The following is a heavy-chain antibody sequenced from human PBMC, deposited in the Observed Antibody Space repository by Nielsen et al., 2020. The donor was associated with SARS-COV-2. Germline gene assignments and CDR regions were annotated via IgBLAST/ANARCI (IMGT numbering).Heavy chain of an antibody. D-gene: IGHD5-24*01. CDR3: AKGGVRGDGFYLHMDV. V-gene: IGHV3-30*04. CDR2: MSSGGRNE. CDR1: GFTFSSYA. J-gene: IGHJ6*03. Sequence: GESLKISCAASGFTFSSYAMHWVRQAPGKGLEWVAVMSSGGRNELYEDSVRGRFSISRDNSKNTIFLQVNSLRSDDSAVYYCAKGGVRGDGFYLHMDVWGKGTTVTVSS.